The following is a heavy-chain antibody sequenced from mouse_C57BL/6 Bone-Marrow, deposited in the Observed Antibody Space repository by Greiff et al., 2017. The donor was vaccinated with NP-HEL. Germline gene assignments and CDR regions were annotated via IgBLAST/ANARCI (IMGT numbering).Heavy chain of an antibody. V-gene: IGHV1-55*01. Sequence: QVQLQQPGAELVKPGASVKMSCEASGYTFTSYWITWVKQRPGQGLEWIGDIYPGSGSTNYNEKFKSKATLTVDTSSSTAYMQLSSLTSEDSAVYYCARRGYSNYDFDCWGQGTTLTVSS. CDR3: ARRGYSNYDFDC. J-gene: IGHJ2*01. CDR2: IYPGSGST. CDR1: GYTFTSYW. D-gene: IGHD2-5*01.